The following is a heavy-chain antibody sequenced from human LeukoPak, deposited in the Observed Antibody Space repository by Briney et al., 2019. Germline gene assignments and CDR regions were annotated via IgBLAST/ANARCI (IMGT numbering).Heavy chain of an antibody. V-gene: IGHV3-43*02. D-gene: IGHD6-19*01. Sequence: GGSLRLSCAAPGFIFDNYAIHWVRQAPGKGLEWVSLISGDGGSTFYADSVRGRFTISRDNTRKSQSLQMSSLRSEDTALYYCARESETSGWYDYWGQGTLVTVSS. CDR2: ISGDGGST. J-gene: IGHJ4*02. CDR1: GFIFDNYA. CDR3: ARESETSGWYDY.